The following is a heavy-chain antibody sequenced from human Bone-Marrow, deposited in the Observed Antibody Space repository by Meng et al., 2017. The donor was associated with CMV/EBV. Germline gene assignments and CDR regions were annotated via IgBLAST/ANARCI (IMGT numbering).Heavy chain of an antibody. D-gene: IGHD1-26*01. CDR3: AREYSGSSYYYGMDV. CDR1: GYTFTSYD. V-gene: IGHV1-8*01. CDR2: MNPNSGNT. J-gene: IGHJ6*02. Sequence: ASVKVSCKASGYTFTSYDINWVRQATGQGLEWMGWMNPNSGNTGYAQKFQGRVTMTRNTSISTAYMELSSPRSEDTAVYYCAREYSGSSYYYGMDVWGQGTTVTVSS.